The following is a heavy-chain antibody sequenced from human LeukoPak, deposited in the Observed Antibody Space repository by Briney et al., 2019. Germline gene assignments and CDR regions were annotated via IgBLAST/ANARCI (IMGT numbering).Heavy chain of an antibody. V-gene: IGHV4-4*02. J-gene: IGHJ3*02. CDR2: IYHSEST. D-gene: IGHD1-1*01. CDR1: GGSISSSNW. Sequence: SETLSLTCAVSGGSISSSNWWSWVRQPPGKGLEWIGEIYHSESTNYNPSLKSRVTISVDKSKNQFSLKLSSVTAADTAVYYCARRDNWNLDAFDIWGQGTMVTVSS. CDR3: ARRDNWNLDAFDI.